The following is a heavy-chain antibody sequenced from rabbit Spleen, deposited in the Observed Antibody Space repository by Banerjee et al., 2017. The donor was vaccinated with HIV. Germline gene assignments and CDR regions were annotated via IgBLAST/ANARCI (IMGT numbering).Heavy chain of an antibody. CDR1: GFSFTDKD. CDR3: VREAGYGGYGDGHL. Sequence: QELVESGGGLVQPGESLKLSCKASGFSFTDKDVMCWVRQAPGKGLEWIGYIVPIFGVTYYANWVNGRFTISSHNAQNTLYLQLNSLTVADTATYFCVREAGYGGYGDGHLWGPGTLVTVS. D-gene: IGHD6-1*01. J-gene: IGHJ4*01. CDR2: IVPIFGVT. V-gene: IGHV1S7*01.